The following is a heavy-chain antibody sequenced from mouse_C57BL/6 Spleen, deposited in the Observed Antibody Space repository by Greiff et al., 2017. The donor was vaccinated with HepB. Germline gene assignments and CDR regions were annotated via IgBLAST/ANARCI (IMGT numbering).Heavy chain of an antibody. V-gene: IGHV1-55*01. J-gene: IGHJ1*03. Sequence: VQLQQSGAELVKPGASVKMSCKASGYTFTSYWITWVKQRPGQGLEWIGDIYPGSGSTNYNEKFKSKATLTVDTSSSTAYMQLSSLTSEDSAVYYCASLYYYGSSGYFDVWGTGTTVTVSS. CDR2: IYPGSGST. CDR3: ASLYYYGSSGYFDV. CDR1: GYTFTSYW. D-gene: IGHD1-1*01.